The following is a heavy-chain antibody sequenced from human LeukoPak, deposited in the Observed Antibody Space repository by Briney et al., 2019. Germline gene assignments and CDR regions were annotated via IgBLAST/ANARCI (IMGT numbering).Heavy chain of an antibody. V-gene: IGHV1-2*02. J-gene: IGHJ5*02. CDR2: INPNSGGT. CDR3: ARTSGSGSSSWYFVVVGSGPQFDP. CDR1: GYTFTGHY. Sequence: GASVKVSCKASGYTFTGHYMHWVRQAPGQGLEWMGWINPNSGGTNYAQKFQGRVTMTRNTSISTAYMELSSLRSEDTAVYYCARTSGSGSSSWYFVVVGSGPQFDPWGQGTLVTVSS. D-gene: IGHD6-13*01.